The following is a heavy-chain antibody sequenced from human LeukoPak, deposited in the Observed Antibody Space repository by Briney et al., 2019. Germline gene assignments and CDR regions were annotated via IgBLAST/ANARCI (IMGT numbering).Heavy chain of an antibody. V-gene: IGHV3-21*01. CDR1: GFSFGSFA. CDR3: ARVYDCSWYRGFDP. CDR2: ISSSSSYI. D-gene: IGHD6-13*01. J-gene: IGHJ5*02. Sequence: GGSLRLSCAASGFSFGSFAMSWVRQAPGKGLEWVSSISSSSSYIYYADSVKGRFTISRDNAKNSLYLQMNSLRAEDTAVYYYARVYDCSWYRGFDPCGQGTLVTVSS.